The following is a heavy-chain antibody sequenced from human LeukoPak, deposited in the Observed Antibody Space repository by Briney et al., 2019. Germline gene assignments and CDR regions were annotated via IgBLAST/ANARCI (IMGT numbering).Heavy chain of an antibody. J-gene: IGHJ4*02. CDR1: GGTFSSYA. CDR3: ARGRGSRTGSNGDYCDY. Sequence: GALVKVSCKASGGTFSSYAINWVRQAPGQGLEWMGRIIPILGMADYEQRFQGRVTVTADTSTSTAYMELSSLTSDDTAIYYCARGRGSRTGSNGDYCDYWGQGTLVTVSS. V-gene: IGHV1-69*04. CDR2: IIPILGMA. D-gene: IGHD1-1*01.